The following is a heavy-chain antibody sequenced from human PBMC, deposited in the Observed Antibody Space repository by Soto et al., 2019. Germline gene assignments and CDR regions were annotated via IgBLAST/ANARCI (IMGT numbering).Heavy chain of an antibody. CDR2: MNPNSGNT. V-gene: IGHV1-8*01. J-gene: IGHJ6*03. CDR1: GYTFTSYD. Sequence: ASVKGSCKASGYTFTSYDINWVRQTTGQGLEWMGWMNPNSGNTGYAQKFQGRVTMTRNTSISTAYMELSSLRSEDTAVYYCARGGYSSLSEYYMDVWGKGTTVTVSS. D-gene: IGHD6-6*01. CDR3: ARGGYSSLSEYYMDV.